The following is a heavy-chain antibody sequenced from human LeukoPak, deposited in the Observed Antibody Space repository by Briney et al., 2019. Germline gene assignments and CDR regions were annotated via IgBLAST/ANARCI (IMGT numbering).Heavy chain of an antibody. J-gene: IGHJ4*02. Sequence: PGGSLRLSCAASGFTFSSYGMHWVRQAPGKGLEWVAVIWYDGSNKYYADSVKVRFTISRDNPKNTLYLQMNSLRAEDTAVYYCAKNLVGYDSSGYSMVFDYWGQGTLVTVSS. CDR3: AKNLVGYDSSGYSMVFDY. CDR2: IWYDGSNK. V-gene: IGHV3-33*06. D-gene: IGHD3-22*01. CDR1: GFTFSSYG.